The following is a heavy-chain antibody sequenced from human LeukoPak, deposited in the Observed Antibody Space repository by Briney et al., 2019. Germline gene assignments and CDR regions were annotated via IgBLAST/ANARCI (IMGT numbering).Heavy chain of an antibody. J-gene: IGHJ4*02. CDR3: ARHRSGWLQSSFDY. CDR2: IYYSGSS. Sequence: SETLSLTCTVSGGSISSSDYYWGWIRQPPGKGLEWIGSIYYSGSSFDNPALKSRVTISVDTSKNQFSLKLSSVTAADTAVYYCARHRSGWLQSSFDYWGQGTLVTVSS. V-gene: IGHV4-39*01. CDR1: GGSISSSDYY. D-gene: IGHD5-24*01.